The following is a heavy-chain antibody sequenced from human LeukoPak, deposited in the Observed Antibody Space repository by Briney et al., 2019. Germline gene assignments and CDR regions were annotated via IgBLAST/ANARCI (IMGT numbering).Heavy chain of an antibody. D-gene: IGHD3-10*01. V-gene: IGHV4-38-2*02. Sequence: PSETLSLTCTVSGYSISSGYYWGWIRPPPGKGLEWIGSIYHSGSTYYNPSLKSRVTISVDTSKNQFSLKLSSVTAADTAVYYCARVPDTMVRGVIIKGGIFFDYWGQGTLVTVSS. CDR1: GYSISSGYY. CDR2: IYHSGST. J-gene: IGHJ4*02. CDR3: ARVPDTMVRGVIIKGGIFFDY.